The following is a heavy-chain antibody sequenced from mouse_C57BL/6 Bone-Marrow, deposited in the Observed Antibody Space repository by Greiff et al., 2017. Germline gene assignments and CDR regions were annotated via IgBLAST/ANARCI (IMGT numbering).Heavy chain of an antibody. CDR2: IDPSDSYT. V-gene: IGHV1-59*01. J-gene: IGHJ3*01. CDR3: ARRDGYFWCAY. Sequence: VQLQQPGAELVRPGTSVKLSCKASGYTFTSYWMHWVKQRPGQGLEWIGVIDPSDSYTNYNQKFKGQATLTVDTSSSTAYMQLSSLTSEDSAVYYCARRDGYFWCAYWGQGTLVTVSA. D-gene: IGHD2-3*01. CDR1: GYTFTSYW.